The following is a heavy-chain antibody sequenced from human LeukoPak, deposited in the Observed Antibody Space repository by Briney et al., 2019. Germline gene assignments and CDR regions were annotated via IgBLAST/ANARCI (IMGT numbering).Heavy chain of an antibody. V-gene: IGHV1-18*01. CDR3: ARYRPMIVVVTEFDY. CDR2: ISAYNGNT. CDR1: GYTFTSYG. J-gene: IGHJ4*02. Sequence: ASVKVSCKASGYTFTSYGISWVRQAPGQGLEWMGWISAYNGNTNYAQKLQGRLTMTTDTSTSTAFMELRSLRSDDTAVYYCARYRPMIVVVTEFDYWGQGTLVTVSS. D-gene: IGHD3-22*01.